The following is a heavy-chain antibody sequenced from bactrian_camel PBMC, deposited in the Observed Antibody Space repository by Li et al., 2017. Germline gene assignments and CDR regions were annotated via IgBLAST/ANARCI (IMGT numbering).Heavy chain of an antibody. CDR2: IENYGPTT. J-gene: IGHJ4*01. Sequence: VQLVESGGGLVQPGGSLTLSCGTSGLTFRIASITWVRHAPGKGLEWVADIENYGPTTYYPDSVKGRFTISKDNDKNTLYLQMNMLKSEDTAVYYCTARLWEADVAYSYWGQGTQVTVS. D-gene: IGHD1*01. CDR3: TARLWEADVAYSY. CDR1: GLTFRIAS. V-gene: IGHV3S2*01.